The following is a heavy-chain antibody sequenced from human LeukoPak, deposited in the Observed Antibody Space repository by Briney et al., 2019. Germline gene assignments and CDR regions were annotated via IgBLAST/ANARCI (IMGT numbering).Heavy chain of an antibody. CDR3: AKVGIAAAGTALDYYYGMDV. D-gene: IGHD6-13*01. Sequence: GGSLRLSCAASGFTFSSYGMHWVRQAPGKGLEWVAVISYDGSNKYYADSVKGRFTISRDNSKNTLYLQMNSLRAEDTAVYYCAKVGIAAAGTALDYYYGMDVWGQGTTVTVSS. J-gene: IGHJ6*02. CDR2: ISYDGSNK. CDR1: GFTFSSYG. V-gene: IGHV3-30*18.